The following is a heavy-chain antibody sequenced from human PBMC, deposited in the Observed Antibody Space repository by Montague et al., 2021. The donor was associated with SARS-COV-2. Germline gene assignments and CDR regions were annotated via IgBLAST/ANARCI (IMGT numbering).Heavy chain of an antibody. D-gene: IGHD3-22*01. V-gene: IGHV4-59*01. CDR2: IYYSGST. CDR3: ARVHYYTGYVGS. Sequence: SETLSLTCTVSGGSMRDYYWSWIRQPPGEGLEWIGYIYYSGSTDCNPSLNSRVTLSLDTSKNQFSLNLRSVTAADTAFYYCARVHYYTGYVGSWGQGTLVSVSS. J-gene: IGHJ4*02. CDR1: GGSMRDYY.